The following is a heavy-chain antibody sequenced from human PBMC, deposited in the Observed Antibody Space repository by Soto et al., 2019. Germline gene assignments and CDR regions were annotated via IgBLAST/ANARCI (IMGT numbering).Heavy chain of an antibody. D-gene: IGHD6-13*01. V-gene: IGHV2-26*04. CDR3: ASTYSTSWYWFDP. J-gene: IGHJ5*02. Sequence: QVTVKESGPVLVKPTETLTLTCTVSGFSLSNAGLGVSWIRQPPGKALEWLAHIFSNDEKSYSTSLKSRLTLSKDTSKSQWVLTMTNMDPVDTATYYCASTYSTSWYWFDPWGQGTLVTVSS. CDR2: IFSNDEK. CDR1: GFSLSNAGLG.